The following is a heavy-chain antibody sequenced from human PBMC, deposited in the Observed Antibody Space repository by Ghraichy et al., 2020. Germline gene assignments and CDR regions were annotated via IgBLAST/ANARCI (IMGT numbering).Heavy chain of an antibody. V-gene: IGHV5-10-1*01. D-gene: IGHD4-17*01. CDR1: GYTFSSDW. CDR3: TRAVDGDYMTH. Sequence: GESLNISCEASGYTFSSDWIIWVRQIPGKGLEYVGKIDPSDSYTIYSPSFQGHVTVSSDTSISTSYLHWRSLRASDTAIYYCTRAVDGDYMTHWGLGTLVAVSS. CDR2: IDPSDSYT. J-gene: IGHJ4*02.